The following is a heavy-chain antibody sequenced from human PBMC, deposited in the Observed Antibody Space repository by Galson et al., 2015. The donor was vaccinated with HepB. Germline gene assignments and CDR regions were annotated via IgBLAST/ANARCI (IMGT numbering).Heavy chain of an antibody. Sequence: SETLSLTCAVSGGSISSSNWWSWVRQPPGKGLEWIGEIYHSGSTNYNPSLKSRVTISVDKSKNQFSLKLSSVTAADTAVYYCASSPRVPAAMDGFGRRWFDPWGQGTLVTVSS. CDR2: IYHSGST. CDR1: GGSISSSNW. D-gene: IGHD2-2*01. J-gene: IGHJ5*02. V-gene: IGHV4-4*02. CDR3: ASSPRVPAAMDGFGRRWFDP.